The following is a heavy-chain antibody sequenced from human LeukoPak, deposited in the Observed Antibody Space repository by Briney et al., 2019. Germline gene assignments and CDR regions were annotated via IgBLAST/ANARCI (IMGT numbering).Heavy chain of an antibody. CDR3: AKEMGSGLIDY. CDR1: GFTFSTYG. J-gene: IGHJ4*02. V-gene: IGHV3-30*18. CDR2: FSYDGSIK. D-gene: IGHD2-15*01. Sequence: GGSLRLSCAASGFTFSTYGMHWVRQAPGKGLEGVAVFSYDGSIKDYADSVKGRFTISRDNSKNTLYLQTNSLRAEDTAVYYCAKEMGSGLIDYWGQGSLVTVCS.